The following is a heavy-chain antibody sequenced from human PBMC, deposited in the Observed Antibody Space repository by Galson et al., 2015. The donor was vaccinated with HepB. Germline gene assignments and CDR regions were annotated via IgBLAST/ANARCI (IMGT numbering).Heavy chain of an antibody. CDR3: LGWNYAWFDP. V-gene: IGHV1-69*13. CDR1: GGTFSSYA. Sequence: SVTVSCKASGGTFSSYAISWVRQAPGQGLEWMGGIIPIFGTANYAQKFQGRVTITADESTSTAYMELSSLRSEDTAVYYCLGWNYAWFDPWGQGTLVTVSS. D-gene: IGHD1-7*01. CDR2: IIPIFGTA. J-gene: IGHJ5*02.